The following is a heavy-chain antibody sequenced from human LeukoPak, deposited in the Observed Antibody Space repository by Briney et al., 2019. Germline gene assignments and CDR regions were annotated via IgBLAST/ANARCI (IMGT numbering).Heavy chain of an antibody. V-gene: IGHV1-46*01. CDR1: GYTFTSYY. CDR2: INPSGGST. J-gene: IGHJ6*03. CDR3: ARAYSGSYFYYYYYMDV. D-gene: IGHD1-26*01. Sequence: ASVKVSCKASGYTFTSYYMHWVRQAPGQGLEWMGIINPSGGSTSYAQKFQGRVTMTRDTSTSTVYMELSSLRSEDTAVYYCARAYSGSYFYYYYYMDVWGKGTPVTVSS.